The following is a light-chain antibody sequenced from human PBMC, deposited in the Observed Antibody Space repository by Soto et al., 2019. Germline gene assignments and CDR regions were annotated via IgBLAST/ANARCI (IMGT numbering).Light chain of an antibody. CDR1: GSDVGAYNL. CDR2: EVN. J-gene: IGLJ1*01. Sequence: QPVLNHVASVSGVHVHSSTISCAGTGSDVGAYNLVSWYQQHPGKAPKLIICEVNTRPSGISNRFSGSKSGDTASLTISGLQAEDETDYFCCSYAGTVAYVFGTGTKVTV. V-gene: IGLV2-23*02. CDR3: CSYAGTVAYV.